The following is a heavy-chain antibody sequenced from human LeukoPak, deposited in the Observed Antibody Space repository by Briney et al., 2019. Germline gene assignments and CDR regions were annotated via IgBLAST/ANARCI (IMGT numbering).Heavy chain of an antibody. V-gene: IGHV3-30*04. D-gene: IGHD5-12*01. CDR3: ARSGWEDIVATITFEY. Sequence: GGSLRLSCAASGFIFSSYAMHWVRQAPGKGLEWVAIISYDGSNKYYADSVKGRFTISRDESKNTVYLQMNSLRPEDTAVYYCARSGWEDIVATITFEYWGQGILVTDSS. J-gene: IGHJ4*02. CDR1: GFIFSSYA. CDR2: ISYDGSNK.